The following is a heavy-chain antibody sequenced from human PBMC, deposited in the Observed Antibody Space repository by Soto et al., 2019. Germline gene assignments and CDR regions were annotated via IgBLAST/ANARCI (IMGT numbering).Heavy chain of an antibody. CDR2: ISVDDGDT. CDR3: ARDQVAKWAPGSAMVNYYYGMDA. V-gene: IGHV1-18*04. J-gene: IGHJ6*02. Sequence: ASVKVSCKASGYTFTSYGISWVRQAPGQGLEWMGWISVDDGDTNYAQNFQGRVTMSTDTSTSTAYMEMRSLRSDDTAVYYCARDQVAKWAPGSAMVNYYYGMDAWGQGTTVTVSS. D-gene: IGHD5-18*01. CDR1: GYTFTSYG.